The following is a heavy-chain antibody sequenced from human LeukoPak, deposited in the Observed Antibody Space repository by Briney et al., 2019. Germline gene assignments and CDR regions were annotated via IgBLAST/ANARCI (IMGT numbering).Heavy chain of an antibody. V-gene: IGHV1-8*01. CDR2: MNPNSGNT. Sequence: GASVKVSFKASGYTFPSYDINWVRQATGQGLEWMGWMNPNSGNTGYAQKFQGRVTMTRNTSISTAYMELSSLRSGDTAVYYCARNLLLWFGESSSDCFDPWGQGTLVTVSS. CDR1: GYTFPSYD. J-gene: IGHJ5*02. D-gene: IGHD3-10*01. CDR3: ARNLLLWFGESSSDCFDP.